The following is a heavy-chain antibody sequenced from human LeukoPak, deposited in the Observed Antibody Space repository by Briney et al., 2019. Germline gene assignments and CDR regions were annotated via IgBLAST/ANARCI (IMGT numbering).Heavy chain of an antibody. CDR2: IYPSGNT. CDR3: AKDSHSWSRDY. J-gene: IGHJ4*02. D-gene: IGHD6-13*01. CDR1: GDSISNSRHY. V-gene: IGHV4-61*02. Sequence: PSETLSLTCTVSGDSISNSRHYWSWIRQPAGKGLEWIGRIYPSGNTNYNPSLKSRATISVDTSKNQFSLKLSSVTAADTAVYYCAKDSHSWSRDYWGQGTLVTVSS.